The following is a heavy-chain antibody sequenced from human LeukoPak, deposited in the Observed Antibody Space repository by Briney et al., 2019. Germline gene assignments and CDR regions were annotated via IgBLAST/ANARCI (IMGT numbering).Heavy chain of an antibody. CDR1: GGSASNYY. Sequence: SETLSLTCTVSGGSASNYYWSWIRQPPEKGLEWVAFMYYTGSPKYNPSLQSRVTISVDTSKNQLSLRLSSVTAADTAVYYCARQGDHNWFDPWGQGTLVTVSS. D-gene: IGHD3-16*01. CDR2: MYYTGSP. J-gene: IGHJ5*02. V-gene: IGHV4-59*08. CDR3: ARQGDHNWFDP.